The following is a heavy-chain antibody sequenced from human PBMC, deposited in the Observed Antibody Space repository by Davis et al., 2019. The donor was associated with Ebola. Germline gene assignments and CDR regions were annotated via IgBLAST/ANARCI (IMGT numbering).Heavy chain of an antibody. D-gene: IGHD4-17*01. CDR3: ARDLPEVTTVITYYYYGMDV. CDR1: GYTFTSYA. J-gene: IGHJ6*02. V-gene: IGHV7-4-1*02. Sequence: AASVKVSCKASGYTFTSYAMNWVRQAPGQGLEWMGWINTNTGNPTYAQGFTGRFVFSLDTSVRTAYLQISSLKAEDTAVYYCARDLPEVTTVITYYYYGMDVWGQGTTVTVSS. CDR2: INTNTGNP.